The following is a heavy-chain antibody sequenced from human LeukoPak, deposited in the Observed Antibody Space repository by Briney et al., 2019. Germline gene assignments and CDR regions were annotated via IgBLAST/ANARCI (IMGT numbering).Heavy chain of an antibody. CDR1: GFTFSSYA. D-gene: IGHD3-9*01. V-gene: IGHV3-30-3*01. CDR3: ASRYDIFVP. CDR2: ISYDGSNK. J-gene: IGHJ5*02. Sequence: GRSLRLSCAASGFTFSSYAMHWVRQAPGKGLEWVAVISYDGSNKYYADSVKGRFTISRDNSKNTLYLQMNSLRDEDTAVYYCASRYDIFVPWGQGTLVTVSS.